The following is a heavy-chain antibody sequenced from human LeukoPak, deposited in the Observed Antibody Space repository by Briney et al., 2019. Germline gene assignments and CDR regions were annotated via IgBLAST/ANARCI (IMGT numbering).Heavy chain of an antibody. CDR2: ISAYNGNT. CDR1: GYTFTSSG. V-gene: IGHV1-18*01. CDR3: ARDYTPTYYYDSSQLPTFYP. J-gene: IGHJ5*02. D-gene: IGHD3-22*01. Sequence: ASVKVSCKASGYTFTSSGISWVRQAPGQGLEWMGWISAYNGNTNYAQKLQGRVTMTTDTSTSTAYMELRSLRSDDTAVYYCARDYTPTYYYDSSQLPTFYPWGQGTLVTVSS.